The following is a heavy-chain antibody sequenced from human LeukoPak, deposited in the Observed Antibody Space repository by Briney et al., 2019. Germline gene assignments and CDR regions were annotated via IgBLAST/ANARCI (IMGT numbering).Heavy chain of an antibody. CDR1: GGSISSSNYR. V-gene: IGHV2-5*02. CDR2: IYWDDEK. CDR3: AHRGGTSSEFDF. Sequence: TLSLTCTVSGGSISSSNYRWGWIRQPPGKALEWLAFIYWDDEKRYSPSLKSRLTISKDTSKNQVVLTMTNMDPVDTATYYCAHRGGTSSEFDFWGQGTLVTVSS. J-gene: IGHJ4*02. D-gene: IGHD1-1*01.